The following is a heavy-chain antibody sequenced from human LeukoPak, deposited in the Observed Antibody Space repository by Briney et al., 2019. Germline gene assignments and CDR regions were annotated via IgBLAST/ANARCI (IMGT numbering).Heavy chain of an antibody. CDR1: GGSISSSSYY. D-gene: IGHD6-19*01. CDR3: ARSRGYYYYYGMDV. Sequence: SETLSLTCTVSGGSISSSSYYWGWIRQPPGKGLEWIGSIYYSGSTYYNPSLKSRVTISVDTSKNQFSLKLSSVTAADTAVYYCARSRGYYYYYGMDVWGQGTTVTVSS. CDR2: IYYSGST. V-gene: IGHV4-39*01. J-gene: IGHJ6*02.